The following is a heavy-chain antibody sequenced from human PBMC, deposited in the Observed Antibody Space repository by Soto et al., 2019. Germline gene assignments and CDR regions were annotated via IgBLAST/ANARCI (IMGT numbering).Heavy chain of an antibody. CDR3: AKGRFVVVTALAPFDY. V-gene: IGHV3-48*01. D-gene: IGHD2-21*02. CDR1: GFIFSNYA. Sequence: GGSLRLSCAGPGFIFSNYAMSWVRQAPGNGLEWVSYISSSSNTMYYADPVQGRFTISRDNAKNSLYLQMNSLRAEDTAVYYCAKGRFVVVTALAPFDYWGHGTLVTVSS. CDR2: ISSSSNTM. J-gene: IGHJ4*01.